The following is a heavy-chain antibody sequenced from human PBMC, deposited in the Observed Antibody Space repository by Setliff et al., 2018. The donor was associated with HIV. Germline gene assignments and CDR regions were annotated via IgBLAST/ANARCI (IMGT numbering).Heavy chain of an antibody. D-gene: IGHD5-12*01. J-gene: IGHJ4*02. CDR3: AKDPRAAVATICDY. Sequence: PGGSLRLSCAASGFTFRSYAMSWVRQAPGKGLEWVSAISGSGGSTYYADSVKGRFTISRDNSKNTLYLQMNSLRAEDTAVYYCAKDPRAAVATICDYWGQGTLVTVSS. V-gene: IGHV3-23*01. CDR2: ISGSGGST. CDR1: GFTFRSYA.